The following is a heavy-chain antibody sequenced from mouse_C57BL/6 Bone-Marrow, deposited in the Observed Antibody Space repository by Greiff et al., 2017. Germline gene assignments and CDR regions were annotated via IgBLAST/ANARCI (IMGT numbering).Heavy chain of an antibody. J-gene: IGHJ3*01. V-gene: IGHV1-64*01. D-gene: IGHD2-1*01. Sequence: QVQLQQPGAELVKPGASVKLSCKASGYTFTSYWMHWVKQRPGQGLEWIGMIHPNSGSTNYNEKFKSKATLTVDKSSSTAYMQLSSLTSEDSAVYYCASLPIYHAHEAFAYWGQGTLVTVSA. CDR1: GYTFTSYW. CDR3: ASLPIYHAHEAFAY. CDR2: IHPNSGST.